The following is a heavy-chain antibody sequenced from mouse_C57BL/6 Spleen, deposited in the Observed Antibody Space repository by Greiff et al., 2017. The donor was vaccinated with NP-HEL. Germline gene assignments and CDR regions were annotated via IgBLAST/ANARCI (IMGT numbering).Heavy chain of an antibody. CDR2: IYPGSGNT. CDR1: GYTFTDYY. J-gene: IGHJ1*03. V-gene: IGHV1-76*01. CDR3: ARSVYYANWYFEV. D-gene: IGHD2-1*01. Sequence: VQLQQSGAELVRPGASVKLSCKASGYTFTDYYINWVKQRPGQGLEWIARIYPGSGNTYYNEKFKGKATLTAEKSSSTAYMQLSSLTSEDSAVYFCARSVYYANWYFEVWGTGTTVTVSS.